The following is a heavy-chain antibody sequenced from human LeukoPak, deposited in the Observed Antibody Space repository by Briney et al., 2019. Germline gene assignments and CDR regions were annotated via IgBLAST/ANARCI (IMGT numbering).Heavy chain of an antibody. D-gene: IGHD2-2*02. CDR3: AKVDEYCSSTSCYI. Sequence: PGESLRLSCAASGFTFSSYGMHWVRQAPGKGLEWVAFIRYDGSNKYYADSVKGRFTISRDNSKNTLYLQMNSLRAEDTAVYYCAKVDEYCSSTSCYIWGQGTLITVSS. CDR1: GFTFSSYG. J-gene: IGHJ4*02. V-gene: IGHV3-30*02. CDR2: IRYDGSNK.